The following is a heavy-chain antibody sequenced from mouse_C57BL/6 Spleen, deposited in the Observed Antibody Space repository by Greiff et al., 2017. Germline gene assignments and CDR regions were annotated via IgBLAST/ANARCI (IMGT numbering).Heavy chain of an antibody. V-gene: IGHV1-54*01. CDR2: INPGSGGT. CDR3: ARGVDGSSLFAY. CDR1: GYAFTNYL. D-gene: IGHD1-1*01. J-gene: IGHJ3*01. Sequence: VQLQQSGAELVRPGTSVKVSCKASGYAFTNYLIEWVKQRPGQGLEWIGVINPGSGGTNYNEKFKGKATLTADKSSSTAYMQLSSLTSEVSAVYFCARGVDGSSLFAYWGQGTLVTVSA.